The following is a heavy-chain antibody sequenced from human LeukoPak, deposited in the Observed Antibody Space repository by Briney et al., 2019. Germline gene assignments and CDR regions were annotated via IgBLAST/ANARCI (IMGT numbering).Heavy chain of an antibody. CDR3: ARGHSSGNPDPFDY. CDR1: GFTFSSYD. V-gene: IGHV3-30*02. D-gene: IGHD6-19*01. CDR2: IRYDGSNK. Sequence: PGGSLRLSCAASGFTFSSYDMHWVCQAPGKGLEWVAFIRYDGSNKYYADSVKGRFTISRDNSKNTLYLQMNSLRAEDTAMYFCARGHSSGNPDPFDYWGQGTLVIVSS. J-gene: IGHJ4*02.